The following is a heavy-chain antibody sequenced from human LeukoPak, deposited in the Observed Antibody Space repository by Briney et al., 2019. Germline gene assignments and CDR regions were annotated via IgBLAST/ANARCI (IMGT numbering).Heavy chain of an antibody. J-gene: IGHJ6*02. CDR1: GFTFSSYW. CDR2: IKQDGSEK. D-gene: IGHD3-3*01. CDR3: AREEHYDFWSGYYYYYGMDV. Sequence: PGGSLRLSCAASGFTFSSYWMSWVRQAPGKGPEWVANIKQDGSEKYYVDSVKGRFTISRDNAKNSLYLQMNSLRAEDTAVYYCAREEHYDFWSGYYYYYGMDVWGQGTTVTVSS. V-gene: IGHV3-7*01.